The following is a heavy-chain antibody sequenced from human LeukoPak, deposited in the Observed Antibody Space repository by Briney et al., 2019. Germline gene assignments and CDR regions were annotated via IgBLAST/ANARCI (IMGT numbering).Heavy chain of an antibody. CDR1: GFTFSSYA. J-gene: IGHJ5*02. V-gene: IGHV3-23*01. Sequence: GALRLSCAASGFTFSSYAMSWVRQAPGKGLEWVSAISGSGGSTYYADSVKGRFTISRDNSKNTLYLQMNSLRAEDTAVYYCAKYRKAEVLARPSWFDPWGQGTLVTVSS. CDR2: ISGSGGST. CDR3: AKYRKAEVLARPSWFDP. D-gene: IGHD3-16*02.